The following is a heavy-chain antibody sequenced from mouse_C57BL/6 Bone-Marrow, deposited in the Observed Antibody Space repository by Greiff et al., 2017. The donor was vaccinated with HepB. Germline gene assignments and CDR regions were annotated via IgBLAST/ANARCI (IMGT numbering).Heavy chain of an antibody. CDR2: IDPSDSYT. D-gene: IGHD2-3*01. CDR1: GYTFTSYW. J-gene: IGHJ4*01. V-gene: IGHV1-50*01. CDR3: ARSGWLPHY. Sequence: QVQLQQPGAELVKPGASVKLSCKASGYTFTSYWMQWVKQRPGQGLEWIGEIDPSDSYTNYNQKFKGKATLTVDTSSSTAYMRLSSLTSEDSAVYYCARSGWLPHYWGQGTSVTVSS.